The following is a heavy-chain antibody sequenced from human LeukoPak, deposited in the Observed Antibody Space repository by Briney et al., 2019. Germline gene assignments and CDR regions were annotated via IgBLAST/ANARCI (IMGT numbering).Heavy chain of an antibody. D-gene: IGHD3-22*01. V-gene: IGHV4-4*07. CDR2: IYTSGST. Sequence: SETLSLTCTVSGGSISNYYRSWIRQPAGKGLEWIGRIYTSGSTNYNPSLKSRVTMSVDTSQNQFSLKLSSVTAADTAVYYCARDRYYYDSSAYYYRFDPWGQGTLVTVSS. J-gene: IGHJ5*02. CDR1: GGSISNYY. CDR3: ARDRYYYDSSAYYYRFDP.